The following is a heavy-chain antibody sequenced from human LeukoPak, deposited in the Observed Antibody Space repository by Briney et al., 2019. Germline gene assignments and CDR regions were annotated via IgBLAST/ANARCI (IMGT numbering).Heavy chain of an antibody. D-gene: IGHD6-13*01. J-gene: IGHJ2*01. Sequence: GGSLRLSCAASGFIFDDYDMHWVRQAPGKGLEWVSGISWYSGRIGYEDSVEGRFTISRDTAKNSLSLQMNSLRRDAAALYYCAKAAGNWYFDLWGRGTLVTVSS. CDR1: GFIFDDYD. CDR2: ISWYSGRI. CDR3: AKAAGNWYFDL. V-gene: IGHV3-9*01.